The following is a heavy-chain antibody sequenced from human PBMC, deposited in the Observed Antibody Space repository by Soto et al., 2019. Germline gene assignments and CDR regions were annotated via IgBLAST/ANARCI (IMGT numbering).Heavy chain of an antibody. J-gene: IGHJ6*02. V-gene: IGHV3-48*02. CDR2: ISSSSSTI. D-gene: IGHD3-3*01. Sequence: GGSLRLSCAASGFTFSSYSMNWVRQAPGKGLEWVSYISSSSSTIYYADSVKGRFTISRDNAKNSLYLQMNSLRDEDTAVYYCARERGGVLEWSRFNYYYGMDVWGQGTTVTVSS. CDR3: ARERGGVLEWSRFNYYYGMDV. CDR1: GFTFSSYS.